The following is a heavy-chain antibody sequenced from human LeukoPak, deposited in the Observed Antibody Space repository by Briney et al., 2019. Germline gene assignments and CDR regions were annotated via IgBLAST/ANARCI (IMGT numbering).Heavy chain of an antibody. Sequence: PGGSLRLSCAASGFTFSSYAMHWVRQAPGKGLEWVAVISYDGSNKYYADSVKGRFTISRDNSKNTLYLQMNSLRAEDTAVYYCARPYSAVAASYYYYMDVWGKGTTVTVSS. J-gene: IGHJ6*03. CDR3: ARPYSAVAASYYYYMDV. D-gene: IGHD6-19*01. CDR2: ISYDGSNK. V-gene: IGHV3-30-3*01. CDR1: GFTFSSYA.